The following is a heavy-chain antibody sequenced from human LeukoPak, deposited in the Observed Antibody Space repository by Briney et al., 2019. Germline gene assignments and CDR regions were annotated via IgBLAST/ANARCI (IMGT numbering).Heavy chain of an antibody. CDR2: MNPNSGNT. Sequence: ASVKVSCKASGYTFTSYDINWVRQATGQGLEWMGWMNPNSGNTGYAQKFQGRVTMTRNTSISTAYMELSSLRSEDTAVYYCAREGNIQLWFDYYGMDVWGQGTTVTVSS. J-gene: IGHJ6*02. D-gene: IGHD5-18*01. CDR3: AREGNIQLWFDYYGMDV. CDR1: GYTFTSYD. V-gene: IGHV1-8*01.